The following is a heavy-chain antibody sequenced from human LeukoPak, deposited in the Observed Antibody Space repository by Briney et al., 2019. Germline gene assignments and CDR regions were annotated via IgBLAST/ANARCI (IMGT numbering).Heavy chain of an antibody. CDR3: AREGPAYYYDSSGYFGY. D-gene: IGHD3-22*01. J-gene: IGHJ4*02. CDR1: GFTFSSYA. CDR2: ISYDGSNK. V-gene: IGHV3-30*04. Sequence: GGSLRLSCAASGFTFSSYAMHWVRQAPGKGLEWVAVISYDGSNKYYADSVKGRFTISRDNSENTLYLQMNSLRAEDTAVYYCAREGPAYYYDSSGYFGYWGQGTLVTVSS.